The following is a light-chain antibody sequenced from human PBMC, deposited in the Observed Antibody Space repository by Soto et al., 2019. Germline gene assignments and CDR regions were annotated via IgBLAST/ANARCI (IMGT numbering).Light chain of an antibody. CDR1: QSISSY. V-gene: IGKV1-39*01. Sequence: DIQMTQSPSSLSASVGDRVTITCRASQSISSYLNWYQQKPGKAPKLLIYAASSLQSGVPSRFSGSGSVTDFTLTISSLQPEDFATYYCQQSYSTLWTFGQGTKV. J-gene: IGKJ1*01. CDR2: AAS. CDR3: QQSYSTLWT.